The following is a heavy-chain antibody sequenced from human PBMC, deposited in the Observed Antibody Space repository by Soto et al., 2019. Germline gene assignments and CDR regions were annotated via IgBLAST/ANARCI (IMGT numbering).Heavy chain of an antibody. CDR3: AREPATAKPEGVDF. CDR1: GYTFSDYY. V-gene: IGHV1-2*02. Sequence: SVKVSCKASGYTFSDYYIHRVRQAPGQGLEWMGWINPNSGGTKYAPKFQGGVTMTRDTSITTAYMELSRLRSGDTAVYYCAREPATAKPEGVDFWGQGTLVTVSS. J-gene: IGHJ4*02. CDR2: INPNSGGT. D-gene: IGHD1-1*01.